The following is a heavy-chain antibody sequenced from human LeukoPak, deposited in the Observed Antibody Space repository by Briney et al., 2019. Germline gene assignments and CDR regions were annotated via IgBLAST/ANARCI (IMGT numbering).Heavy chain of an antibody. CDR2: ISSSSSTI. Sequence: PGGSLRLSCAASGFTFSSYSMNWVRQAPGKGLEWVSYISSSSSTIYYADSVKGRFTISRDNAKNSLYLQMNSLRDEDTAVYYCARDLGNNDFWSGYYFFDIWGQGTMVTVSS. J-gene: IGHJ3*02. CDR1: GFTFSSYS. D-gene: IGHD3-3*01. V-gene: IGHV3-48*02. CDR3: ARDLGNNDFWSGYYFFDI.